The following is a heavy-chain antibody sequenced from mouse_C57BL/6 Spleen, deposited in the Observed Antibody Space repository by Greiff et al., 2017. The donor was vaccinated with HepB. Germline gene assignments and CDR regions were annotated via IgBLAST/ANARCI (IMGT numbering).Heavy chain of an antibody. Sequence: QVQLQQPGAELVKPGASVKLSCKASGYTFTSYWMQWVKQRPGQGLEWIGEIDPSDSYTNYNQKFKGKATLTVDTSSSPAYMQLSSLTSEDSAVYYCARRGMTPYWGQGTLVTVSA. V-gene: IGHV1-50*01. CDR2: IDPSDSYT. CDR1: GYTFTSYW. J-gene: IGHJ3*01. CDR3: ARRGMTPY. D-gene: IGHD2-10*02.